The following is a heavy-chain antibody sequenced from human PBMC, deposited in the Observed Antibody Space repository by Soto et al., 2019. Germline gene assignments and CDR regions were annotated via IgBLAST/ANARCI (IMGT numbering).Heavy chain of an antibody. V-gene: IGHV3-13*01. D-gene: IGHD1-1*01. CDR3: ARATRDDDAFDI. CDR2: IGTAGDT. Sequence: EVQLVESGGGLVQPGGSLRLSCAASGFTFSSYDMHWVRQATGKGLEWVSAIGTAGDTYYPGSVKGRFTISRENAKNSLYLKMNSLRAGDTAVYYCARATRDDDAFDIWGQGTMVTVSS. CDR1: GFTFSSYD. J-gene: IGHJ3*02.